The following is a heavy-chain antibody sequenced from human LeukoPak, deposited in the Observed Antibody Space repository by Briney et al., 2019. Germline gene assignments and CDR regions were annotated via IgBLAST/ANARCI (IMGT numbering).Heavy chain of an antibody. CDR2: ISYDGSNK. CDR1: GFTFSSYA. J-gene: IGHJ6*03. CDR3: ARGADYYYYYMDV. Sequence: GGSLRLSCAASGFTFSSYAMSWVRQAPGKGLEWVAVISYDGSNKYYADSVKGRFTISRDNSKNTLYLQMNSLRAEDTAVYYCARGADYYYYYMDVWGKGTTVTVSS. D-gene: IGHD4/OR15-4a*01. V-gene: IGHV3-30-3*01.